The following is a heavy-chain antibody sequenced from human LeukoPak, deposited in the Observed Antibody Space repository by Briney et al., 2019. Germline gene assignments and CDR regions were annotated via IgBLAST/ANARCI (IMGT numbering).Heavy chain of an antibody. V-gene: IGHV1-18*03. J-gene: IGHJ5*02. D-gene: IGHD3-10*01. CDR2: TSAYNGNT. CDR1: GYTFTSYG. CDR3: AGGSGISTDPFDP. Sequence: GASVKVSCKVSGYTFTSYGISWVRQAPGQGLEWMGWTSAYNGNTDYAQKLQGRVTMTTDTSTSTAYMELRSLRSDDMAVYYCAGGSGISTDPFDPWGQGTLVTVSS.